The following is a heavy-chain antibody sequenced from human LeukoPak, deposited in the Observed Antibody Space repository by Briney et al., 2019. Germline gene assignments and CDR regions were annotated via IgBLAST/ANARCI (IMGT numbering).Heavy chain of an antibody. CDR1: GYTFTGYY. D-gene: IGHD2-2*01. J-gene: IGHJ4*02. CDR2: INPNSGGT. Sequence: ASVKVSCKASGYTFTGYYMHWVRQASGQGLEWMGWINPNSGGTNYAQKFQGRVTMTRDTSISTAYMELSRLRSDDTAVYYCARESPAPNCSSTSCYPGPIDYWGQGTLVTVSS. V-gene: IGHV1-2*02. CDR3: ARESPAPNCSSTSCYPGPIDY.